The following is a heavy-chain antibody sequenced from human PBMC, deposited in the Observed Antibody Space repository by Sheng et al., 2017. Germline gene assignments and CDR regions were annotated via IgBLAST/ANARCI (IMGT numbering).Heavy chain of an antibody. CDR3: ARRTNGESLGALDI. J-gene: IGHJ3*02. D-gene: IGHD2-8*01. CDR2: IYPRDSDT. V-gene: IGHV5-51*03. CDR1: GYNFATSW. Sequence: EVQLVQSGAEVKKPGESLKISCKGFGYNFATSWIVWVRQMPGKGPEWMGMIYPRDSDTRYSPSFQGQVTISADKSVDTAFLQWSSLKASDTAIYYCARRTNGESLGALDIWGQGDSGHRLF.